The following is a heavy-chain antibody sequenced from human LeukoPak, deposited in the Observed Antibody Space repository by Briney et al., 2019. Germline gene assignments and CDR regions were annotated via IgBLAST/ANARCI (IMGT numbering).Heavy chain of an antibody. D-gene: IGHD3-22*01. CDR1: GGSFSGYY. Sequence: SETLSLTCAIYGGSFSGYYCTWIRQSPGKGLEWIGEVHHSRGTSYNPSLKSRVTISVDTSKNQFSLKLSSVTAADTAVYYCARGIRGSGYRSLGYWGQGTLVTVSS. V-gene: IGHV4-34*01. J-gene: IGHJ4*02. CDR2: VHHSRGT. CDR3: ARGIRGSGYRSLGY.